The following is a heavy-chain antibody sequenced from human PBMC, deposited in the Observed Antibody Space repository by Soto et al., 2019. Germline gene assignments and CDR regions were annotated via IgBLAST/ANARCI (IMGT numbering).Heavy chain of an antibody. D-gene: IGHD3-10*01. V-gene: IGHV4-4*07. CDR3: ARDHRMVRGGTAFDY. J-gene: IGHJ4*02. CDR1: GGSISSYY. Sequence: TLSLTCTVSGGSISSYYWSWIRQPAGKGLEWIGRIYTSGSTNYNPSLKSRVTMSVDTSKNQFSLKLSSVTAADTAVYYCARDHRMVRGGTAFDYWGQGTLVTVSS. CDR2: IYTSGST.